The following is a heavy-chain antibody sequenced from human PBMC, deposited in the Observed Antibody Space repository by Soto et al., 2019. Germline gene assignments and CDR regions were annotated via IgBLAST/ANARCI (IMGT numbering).Heavy chain of an antibody. J-gene: IGHJ3*02. Sequence: QVQLVQSGAEVKKPGSSVKVSCKASGGTFSSYTISWVRQAPGQGLEWMGRIIPILGIANYAQKFQGRVTINPDKSHSPAYLGPSRLRSEEPAVYFFSRAGVVVVPAASHDAFDIRGPGTMVPLSS. CDR2: IIPILGIA. CDR1: GGTFSSYT. V-gene: IGHV1-69*02. CDR3: SRAGVVVVPAASHDAFDI. D-gene: IGHD2-2*01.